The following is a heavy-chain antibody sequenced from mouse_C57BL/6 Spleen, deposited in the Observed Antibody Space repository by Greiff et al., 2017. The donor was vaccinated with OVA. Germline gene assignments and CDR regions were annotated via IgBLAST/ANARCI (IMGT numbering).Heavy chain of an antibody. V-gene: IGHV1-69*01. J-gene: IGHJ3*01. CDR2: IDPSDSYT. CDR1: GYTFTSYW. CDR3: ARRGGFLWFAY. Sequence: QVQLQQPGAELVMPGASVKLSCKASGYTFTSYWMHWVKQRPGQGLEWIGEIDPSDSYTNYNQKFKGKSTLTVDKSSSTAYMQLSSLTSEDSAVYYCARRGGFLWFAYWGQGTLVTVSA.